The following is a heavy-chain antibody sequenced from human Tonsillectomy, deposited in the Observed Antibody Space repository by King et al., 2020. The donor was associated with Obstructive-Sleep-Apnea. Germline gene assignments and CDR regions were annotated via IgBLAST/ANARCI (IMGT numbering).Heavy chain of an antibody. V-gene: IGHV4-39*07. D-gene: IGHD4/OR15-4a*01. CDR1: GGSISSSSYY. J-gene: IGHJ5*02. Sequence: QLQESGPGLVKPSETLSLTCTVSGGSISSSSYYWGWIRQPPGKGLEWIGSIYNSGRTFYNPSLKSRVTISVDMSKNQFSLQLISVTAADTAVYYCAGERAVGANWFDPWGQGTLVTVSS. CDR2: IYNSGRT. CDR3: AGERAVGANWFDP.